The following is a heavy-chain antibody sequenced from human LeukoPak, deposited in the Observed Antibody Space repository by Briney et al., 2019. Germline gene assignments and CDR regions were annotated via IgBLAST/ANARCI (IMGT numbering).Heavy chain of an antibody. J-gene: IGHJ4*02. D-gene: IGHD5-18*01. Sequence: GASVKVSCKASGYTFTGYYMHWVRQAPGQGLEWMGRINPNSGGTNYAQKFQGRVTMTRDTSISTAYMELSRLRFDDTAVYYCAARGYRYADPIDYWGQGTLVTVSS. CDR3: AARGYRYADPIDY. CDR2: INPNSGGT. CDR1: GYTFTGYY. V-gene: IGHV1-2*06.